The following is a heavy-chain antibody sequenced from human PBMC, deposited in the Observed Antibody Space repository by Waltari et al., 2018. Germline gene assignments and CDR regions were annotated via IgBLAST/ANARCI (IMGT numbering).Heavy chain of an antibody. V-gene: IGHV3-23*01. Sequence: EVQLLESGGGLVQPGGSLRLSCAASGFTFSSYAMSWVRQAPGKGLEWVSAISGSGGSTYYADSVKGRFTISRDNSKNTLYLQMNSLRAEDTAVYYCAKDQWYGDYPHMDAFDIWGQGTMVTVSS. CDR2: ISGSGGST. J-gene: IGHJ3*02. CDR1: GFTFSSYA. CDR3: AKDQWYGDYPHMDAFDI. D-gene: IGHD4-17*01.